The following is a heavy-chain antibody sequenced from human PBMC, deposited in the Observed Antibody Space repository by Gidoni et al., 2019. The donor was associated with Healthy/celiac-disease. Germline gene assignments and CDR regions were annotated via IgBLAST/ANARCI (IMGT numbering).Heavy chain of an antibody. V-gene: IGHV3-9*01. J-gene: IGHJ4*02. D-gene: IGHD1-26*01. CDR3: AKGSWELLRWGYFDY. CDR1: GFTFDDYA. Sequence: EVQLVESGGGLVQPGRSLRLSCAASGFTFDDYAMHWVRQAPGKGLEWVPGISWNSGSIGYADSVKGRFTISRDNAKNSLYLQMNSLRAEDTALYYCAKGSWELLRWGYFDYWGQGTLVTVSS. CDR2: ISWNSGSI.